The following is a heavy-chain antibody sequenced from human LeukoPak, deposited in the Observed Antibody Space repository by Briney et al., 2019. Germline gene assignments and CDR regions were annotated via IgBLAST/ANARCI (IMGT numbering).Heavy chain of an antibody. V-gene: IGHV3-74*01. CDR2: INSDGSGT. Sequence: PGGSLSLFCAVSVYTFNSYCMHWVRQAPDKGLVGVSRINSDGSGTSDADFVKGRFTISRDNSKNTLYLQMNSLRAEDTAMYYCARDRLTSDAFDIWGQGTMVTVSS. CDR1: VYTFNSYC. D-gene: IGHD3-10*01. CDR3: ARDRLTSDAFDI. J-gene: IGHJ3*02.